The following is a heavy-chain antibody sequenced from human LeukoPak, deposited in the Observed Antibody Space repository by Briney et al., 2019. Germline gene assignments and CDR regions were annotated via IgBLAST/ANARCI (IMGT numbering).Heavy chain of an antibody. CDR3: ARHGLETYYYDSSGLWYFDL. D-gene: IGHD3-22*01. CDR1: GGSISSSSYS. Sequence: KPSETLSLTCTVSGGSISSSSYSWGWIRQPPGKGLEWIGSIYYSGSTYYNPSLKSRVTISVDTSKNQFSLKLSSVTAADTAVYYCARHGLETYYYDSSGLWYFDLWGRGTLVTVSS. CDR2: IYYSGST. V-gene: IGHV4-39*01. J-gene: IGHJ2*01.